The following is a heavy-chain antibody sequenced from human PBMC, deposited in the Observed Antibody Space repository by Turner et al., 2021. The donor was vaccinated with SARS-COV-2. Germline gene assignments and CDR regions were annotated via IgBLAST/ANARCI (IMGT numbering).Heavy chain of an antibody. V-gene: IGHV3-66*02. CDR2: TYSAVTT. D-gene: IGHD2-2*02. Sequence: ERQLVESGGGLVQPGESLGLSSAADGFTVSSNYMSWVRQAPGKGLEWVSLTYSAVTTYYADSVKGRFTISRDNAKNTLYLQMNSLRAEDTAVYYCAVPNCSSTSCYSLFGRWGQGTLVTVSS. J-gene: IGHJ4*02. CDR1: GFTVSSNY. CDR3: AVPNCSSTSCYSLFGR.